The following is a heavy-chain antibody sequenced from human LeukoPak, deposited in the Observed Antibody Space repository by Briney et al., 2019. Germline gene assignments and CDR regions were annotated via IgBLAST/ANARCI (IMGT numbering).Heavy chain of an antibody. J-gene: IGHJ5*02. V-gene: IGHV3-20*04. CDR1: GFMFDDYG. CDR2: IDWSGEKT. D-gene: IGHD1-7*01. Sequence: GGSLRLSCEASGFMFDDYGLSWVRQVPGTGLEWVSGIDWSGEKTYYSDSVKGRFTISRDNAQKSLYLQMNSLKVEDSALYYCAREVTGGLELFNWFDPWGQGTLVIVSS. CDR3: AREVTGGLELFNWFDP.